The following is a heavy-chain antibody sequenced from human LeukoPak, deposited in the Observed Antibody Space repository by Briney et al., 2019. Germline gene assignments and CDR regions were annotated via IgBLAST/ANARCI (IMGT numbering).Heavy chain of an antibody. Sequence: ASVKVSCKASGYTFTSYDINWVRQATGQGLEWMGWMNPNSGNTGYAQKFQGRVTMTRNTSISTAYMELSSLRSEDTAVYYCARGQVGSSGWYYYSYYGMDVWGQGTTVTVSS. D-gene: IGHD6-19*01. V-gene: IGHV1-8*01. J-gene: IGHJ6*02. CDR2: MNPNSGNT. CDR1: GYTFTSYD. CDR3: ARGQVGSSGWYYYSYYGMDV.